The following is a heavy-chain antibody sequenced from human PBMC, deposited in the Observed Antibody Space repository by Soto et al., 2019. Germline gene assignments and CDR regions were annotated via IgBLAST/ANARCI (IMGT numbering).Heavy chain of an antibody. CDR3: ARIVLMVYEQSGWFVL. V-gene: IGHV4-4*07. CDR2: IYTSGST. CDR1: DGSISSYY. D-gene: IGHD2-8*01. J-gene: IGHJ5*02. Sequence: SETLFLTCTVSDGSISSYYWSWTRQPAGKGLEWIGRIYTSGSTNYTPSLKSRVTMSVDTSKNQFSLKLSSVTAADTAVYLCARIVLMVYEQSGWFVLWCQGPMVPV.